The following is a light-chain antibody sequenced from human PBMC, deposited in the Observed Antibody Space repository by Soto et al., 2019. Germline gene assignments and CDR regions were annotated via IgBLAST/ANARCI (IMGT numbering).Light chain of an antibody. CDR3: ATWDSALSYVV. Sequence: QSVLTQPTSVSAAQGQRVSISCTGIGSTLGSTSVCGYYNLPGTVPNLLLLYSTTRPSGSPDRFSGSKSGTSATLGISGLQTGDEADYLRATWDSALSYVVFGGANKVTVL. CDR2: YST. J-gene: IGLJ2*01. CDR1: GSTLGSTS. V-gene: IGLV1-51*01.